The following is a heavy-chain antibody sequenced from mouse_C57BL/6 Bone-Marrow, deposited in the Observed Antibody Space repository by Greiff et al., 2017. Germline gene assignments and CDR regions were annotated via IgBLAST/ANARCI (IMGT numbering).Heavy chain of an antibody. J-gene: IGHJ3*01. CDR3: ARWGDYPWFAY. D-gene: IGHD2-4*01. V-gene: IGHV14-2*01. Sequence: VQLKESGAELVKPGASVKLSCTASGFNIKDYYMHWVKPRTEQGLEWIGRIDPEDGETTYAPKFQGKATIPADTSSNTAYLQLSSLTSDDTAVYYCARWGDYPWFAYWGQGTLVTVSA. CDR2: IDPEDGET. CDR1: GFNIKDYY.